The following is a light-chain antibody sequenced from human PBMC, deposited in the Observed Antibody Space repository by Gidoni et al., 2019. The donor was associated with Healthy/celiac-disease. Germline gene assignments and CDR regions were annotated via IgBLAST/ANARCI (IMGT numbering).Light chain of an antibody. V-gene: IGKV3-11*01. J-gene: IGKJ3*01. CDR1: QSVRSY. CDR2: DAS. CDR3: QQRSNWPRVT. Sequence: EILLPQSPSTLSLSPGERATLSCRPSQSVRSYLPWYQQKPGQAPRLLIYDASNRATGTQARFSGSGSGTDFTLTISSLETEDFAVYYCQQRSNWPRVTFGPGTKVDIK.